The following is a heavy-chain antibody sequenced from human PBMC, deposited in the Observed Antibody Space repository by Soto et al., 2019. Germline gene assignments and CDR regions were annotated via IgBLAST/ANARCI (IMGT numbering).Heavy chain of an antibody. Sequence: SEPRSLTCTVSGRSLTKYYWSWIRQPSGKGLEWIGRISTSGNVVSKASLRSRLTMSVDTSKNQFSLRLTSVTAADTAVYYCARDNNDFWSLYPLAFDYWGQGALVTVSS. D-gene: IGHD3-3*01. CDR1: GRSLTKYY. J-gene: IGHJ4*02. V-gene: IGHV4-4*07. CDR2: ISTSGNV. CDR3: ARDNNDFWSLYPLAFDY.